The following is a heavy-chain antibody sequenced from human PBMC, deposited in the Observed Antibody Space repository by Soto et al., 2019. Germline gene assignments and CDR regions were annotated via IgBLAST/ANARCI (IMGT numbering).Heavy chain of an antibody. CDR1: GGSFSGYY. D-gene: IGHD4-17*01. V-gene: IGHV4-34*01. CDR2: VNHIGIT. Sequence: QVQLQQWGAGLLKPSETLSLTCAVYGGSFSGYYWSWIRQTPGKGLEWIGEVNHIGITNYSPSLKSRVTISADISRNQFSLKLSSVTVADTAIYYCARKGALLIGDQGVYFQHWGRGTPVTVSS. J-gene: IGHJ1*01. CDR3: ARKGALLIGDQGVYFQH.